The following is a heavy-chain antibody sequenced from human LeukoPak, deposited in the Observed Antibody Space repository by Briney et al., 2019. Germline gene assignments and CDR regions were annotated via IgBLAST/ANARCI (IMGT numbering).Heavy chain of an antibody. CDR1: GGSMSSNTW. V-gene: IGHV4-4*02. D-gene: IGHD3-22*01. CDR3: ARLLDYDSSGLQQREGYYFDY. J-gene: IGHJ4*02. CDR2: IHHSGST. Sequence: SETLSLTCAVSGGSMSSNTWWSWVRQSPGKGLEWIGEIHHSGSTNYNPSLKSRVTVSVDKSKNQFSLKLISVTAADTAVYYCARLLDYDSSGLQQREGYYFDYWGQGTLVTVSS.